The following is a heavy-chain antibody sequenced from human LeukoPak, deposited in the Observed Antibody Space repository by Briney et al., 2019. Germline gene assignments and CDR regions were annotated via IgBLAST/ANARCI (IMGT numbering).Heavy chain of an antibody. V-gene: IGHV3-7*01. CDR3: VRGGVTGGRFDF. D-gene: IGHD7-27*01. CDR2: IKSDGSEK. Sequence: PGGSLRLSCAVSGFAFSTYGMAGARQAPGRGLGGGAKIKSDGSEKYYVDSVKGRFTVPRDNAENSLYLQMNSLRVEDTAVYYCVRGGVTGGRFDFWGQGTLVTVSS. J-gene: IGHJ4*02. CDR1: GFAFSTYG.